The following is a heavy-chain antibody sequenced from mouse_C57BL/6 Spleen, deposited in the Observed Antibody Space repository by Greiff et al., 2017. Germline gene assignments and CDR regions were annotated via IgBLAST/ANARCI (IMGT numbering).Heavy chain of an antibody. CDR1: GYTFTDYN. CDR3: ARRELGQGDYYAMDY. V-gene: IGHV1-18*01. D-gene: IGHD4-1*01. CDR2: INPNNGGT. Sequence: EVKLVESGPELVKPGASVKIPCKASGYTFTDYNMDWVKQSHGKSLEWIGDINPNNGGTIYNQKFKGKATLTVDKSSSTAYMELRSLTSEDTAVYYCARRELGQGDYYAMDYWGQGTSVTVSS. J-gene: IGHJ4*01.